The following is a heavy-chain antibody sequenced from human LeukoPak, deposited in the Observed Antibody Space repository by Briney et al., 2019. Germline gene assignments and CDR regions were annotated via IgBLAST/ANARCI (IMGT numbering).Heavy chain of an antibody. CDR1: GFTVSSNY. J-gene: IGHJ3*02. CDR3: ARDATYYYDSSGENAFDI. CDR2: IYSGGST. V-gene: IGHV3-66*01. D-gene: IGHD3-22*01. Sequence: GGSLRLSCAASGFTVSSNYMSWVRQAPGKGLEWVSVIYSGGSTYYADSVKGRFTISRDNAKNSLYLQMNSLRAEDTAVYYCARDATYYYDSSGENAFDIWGQGTMVTVSS.